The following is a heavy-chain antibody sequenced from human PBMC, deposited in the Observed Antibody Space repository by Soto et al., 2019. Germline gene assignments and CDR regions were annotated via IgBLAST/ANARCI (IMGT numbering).Heavy chain of an antibody. J-gene: IGHJ6*04. CDR1: GGSFSGYY. V-gene: IGHV4-34*01. CDR3: GGGGWGIGGSGSCLGYFGMGV. CDR2: INHSGST. D-gene: IGHD3-10*01. Sequence: SETLSLTCAVYGGSFSGYYWSWIRQPPGKGLEWIGEINHSGSTNYNPSLKGRVTISVDTSKNQFSLKLSSVTAADTAVYYCGGGGWGIGGSGSCLGYFGMGVWGKGTTVTFSS.